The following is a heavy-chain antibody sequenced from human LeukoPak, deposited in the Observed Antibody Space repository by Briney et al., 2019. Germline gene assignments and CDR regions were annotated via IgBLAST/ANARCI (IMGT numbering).Heavy chain of an antibody. Sequence: GGSLSLSCAASGFTVSSNYMSWVRQAPGKGLEWVSVIYSGGSTYYADSVKGRFTISRDNSKNTLYLQMNSLRAEDTAVYYCARTHSGSYLSFDYWGQGTLVSVSS. V-gene: IGHV3-53*01. J-gene: IGHJ4*02. CDR3: ARTHSGSYLSFDY. D-gene: IGHD1-26*01. CDR2: IYSGGST. CDR1: GFTVSSNY.